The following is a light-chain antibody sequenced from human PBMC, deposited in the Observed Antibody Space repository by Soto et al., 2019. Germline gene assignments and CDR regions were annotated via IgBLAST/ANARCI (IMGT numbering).Light chain of an antibody. CDR3: QQRSNWPPYT. CDR2: DAS. V-gene: IGKV3-11*01. J-gene: IGKJ2*01. Sequence: ETVLTQSPATLSLSPGERATLSCRASQSVHTYLAWYQQKAGQAPRLLIYDASNRATGIPARFSGSGSGTDFTLTISRLEPEDCAVYYCQQRSNWPPYTFGQGTKLEIK. CDR1: QSVHTY.